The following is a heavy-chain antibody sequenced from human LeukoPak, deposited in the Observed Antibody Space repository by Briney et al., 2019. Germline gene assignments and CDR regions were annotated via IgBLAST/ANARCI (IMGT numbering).Heavy chain of an antibody. V-gene: IGHV1-18*04. CDR1: GYTFTSNY. D-gene: IGHD2/OR15-2a*01. Sequence: ASVKVSCKAFGYTFTSNYMHWVRQAPGQGLEWMGWISAYNGNTNYAQKLQGRVTMTTDTSTSTAYMELRSLRAEDTAVYYCAKATVPLISGQFWDYWGQGTLVTVSS. CDR3: AKATVPLISGQFWDY. CDR2: ISAYNGNT. J-gene: IGHJ4*02.